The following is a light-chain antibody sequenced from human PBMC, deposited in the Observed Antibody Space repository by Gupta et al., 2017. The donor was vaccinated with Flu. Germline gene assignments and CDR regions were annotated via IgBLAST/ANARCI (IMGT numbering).Light chain of an antibody. Sequence: SLGERATINCKPSQSVLYSSNNKNYLAWYQQKPGQPPKLLIYWASTRESGVPDRFSGSGSGTDFTLTISSLQAEDVAVYYCQQYYSTPLTFGGGTKVEIK. V-gene: IGKV4-1*01. CDR2: WAS. J-gene: IGKJ4*01. CDR3: QQYYSTPLT. CDR1: QSVLYSSNNKNY.